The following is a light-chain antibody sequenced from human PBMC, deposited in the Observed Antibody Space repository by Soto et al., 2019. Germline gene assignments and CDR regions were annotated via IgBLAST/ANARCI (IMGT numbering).Light chain of an antibody. V-gene: IGKV1-9*01. CDR3: QQVNTFPFT. J-gene: IGKJ3*01. CDR1: QVISSY. CDR2: AAS. Sequence: DIQLTQSPSFLSASVGDRVTITCRASQVISSYLAWYQQKPGKAPNLLIYAASTLQSGVPSRFSGSESGTEFTLTISSLQPEDFATYYCQQVNTFPFTFGPGTKVDI.